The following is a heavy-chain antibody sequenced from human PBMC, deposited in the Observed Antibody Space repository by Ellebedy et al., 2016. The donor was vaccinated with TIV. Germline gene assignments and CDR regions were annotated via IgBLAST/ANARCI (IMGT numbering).Heavy chain of an antibody. CDR3: ARDDGGRFGKYPNYYFDY. CDR1: GFSSSNYN. CDR2: ITSSTGTI. Sequence: PGGSLRLSCAASGFASGFSSSNYNINWVRQAPGEGLEWVLYITSSTGTIYYAASVKGRLTISRDNAKSSRYLQMNSLRAEDTDVYYCARDDGGRFGKYPNYYFDYWGQGVLVTVSS. V-gene: IGHV3-48*04. J-gene: IGHJ4*02. D-gene: IGHD3-10*01.